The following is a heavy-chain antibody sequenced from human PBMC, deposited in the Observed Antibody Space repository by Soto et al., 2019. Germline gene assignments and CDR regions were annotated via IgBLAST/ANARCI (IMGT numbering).Heavy chain of an antibody. CDR1: GGSISSYY. CDR2: IYYSGST. CDR3: ARVVKTWTRGALNYYYYGMDV. J-gene: IGHJ6*02. D-gene: IGHD2-21*01. V-gene: IGHV4-59*01. Sequence: QVQLQESGPGLVKPSETLSLTCTVSGGSISSYYWSWIRQPPGKGLEWIGYIYYSGSTNYNPSLKSRVTISVDTSKNQFSLKLSSVTAADTAVYYCARVVKTWTRGALNYYYYGMDVWGQGTTVTVSS.